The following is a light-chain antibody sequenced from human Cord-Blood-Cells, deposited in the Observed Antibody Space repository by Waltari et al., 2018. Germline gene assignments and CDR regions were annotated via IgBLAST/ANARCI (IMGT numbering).Light chain of an antibody. CDR1: QSVSSSY. CDR3: QQYGSSPPYT. Sequence: EIVLTQSPGTLSLSPGERATLSCRASQSVSSSYLAWYQQKPGQAPRLPIDGASSRATGIPDRFSGSGSGTDFTLTISRLEPEDFAVYYCQQYGSSPPYTFGQGTKLEIK. J-gene: IGKJ2*01. CDR2: GAS. V-gene: IGKV3-20*01.